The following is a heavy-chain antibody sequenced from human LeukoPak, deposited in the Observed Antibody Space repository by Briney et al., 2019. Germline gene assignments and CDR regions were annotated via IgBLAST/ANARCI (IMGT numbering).Heavy chain of an antibody. CDR1: GYTFTGYY. CDR3: ARVGGDYGPFDY. D-gene: IGHD4-17*01. Sequence: AASVKVSCKASGYTFTGYYVHWVRQAPGQGLEWMGWINPNSGGTNYAQKFQGRVTMTRDTSISTAYMELSRLRSDDTAVYYCARVGGDYGPFDYWGQGTLVTVSS. J-gene: IGHJ4*02. CDR2: INPNSGGT. V-gene: IGHV1-2*02.